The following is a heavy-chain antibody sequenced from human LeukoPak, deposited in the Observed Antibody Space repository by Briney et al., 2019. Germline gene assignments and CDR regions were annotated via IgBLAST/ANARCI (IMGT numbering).Heavy chain of an antibody. V-gene: IGHV3-21*01. D-gene: IGHD6-19*01. J-gene: IGHJ4*02. CDR1: GFTFSSYS. CDR2: ISSSSSYI. CDR3: AREGDIAVAGRAFDY. Sequence: GGSLRLSCAASGFTFSSYSMNWVRQAPGKGLEWVSSISSSSSYIYYADSVKGRFTIPRDNAKNSLYLQMNSLRAEDTAVYYCAREGDIAVAGRAFDYWGQGTLVTVSS.